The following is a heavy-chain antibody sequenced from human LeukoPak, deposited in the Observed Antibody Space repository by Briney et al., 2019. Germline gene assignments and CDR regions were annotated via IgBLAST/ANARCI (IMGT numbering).Heavy chain of an antibody. CDR3: AKGGSGWSYYFDF. J-gene: IGHJ4*02. CDR1: GFTFDDYA. V-gene: IGHV3-43*02. CDR2: ISGDGGST. Sequence: GGSLRLSCAASGFTFDDYAMHWVRQATGKGLEWVSLISGDGGSTYYADSVKGRFTISRDNSKNSLYLQMNSLSTEDTALYYCAKGGSGWSYYFDFGGQGTLVTVSS. D-gene: IGHD6-19*01.